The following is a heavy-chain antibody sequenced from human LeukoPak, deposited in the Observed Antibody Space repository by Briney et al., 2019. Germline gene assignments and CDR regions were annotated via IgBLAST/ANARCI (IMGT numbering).Heavy chain of an antibody. Sequence: PGGSLRLSCAASGFTFSSYGMHWVRQAPGKGLEWVAVISYDGSNKYYADSVKGRFTISRDNSKNTLYLQMNSLRAEDTAVYYCAKDYWDGSYYGDYWGQGTLVTVSS. D-gene: IGHD1-26*01. J-gene: IGHJ4*02. CDR1: GFTFSSYG. V-gene: IGHV3-30*18. CDR3: AKDYWDGSYYGDY. CDR2: ISYDGSNK.